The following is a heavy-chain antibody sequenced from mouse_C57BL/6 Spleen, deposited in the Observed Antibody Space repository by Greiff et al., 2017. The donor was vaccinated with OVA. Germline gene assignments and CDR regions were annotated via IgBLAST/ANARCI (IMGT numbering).Heavy chain of an antibody. V-gene: IGHV2-2*01. CDR1: GFSLTSYG. J-gene: IGHJ2*01. CDR3: SSAKTGDNHGDY. CDR2: IWSGGST. D-gene: IGHD3-3*01. Sequence: VQLQQSGPGLVPPSQSLSITCTVFGFSLTSYGVHWVRQSPGKGLEWLGVIWSGGSTDYTAAFISRLSISKDNSKSQVFFKMNSLQADDTATNYCSSAKTGDNHGDYWGQGTTLTVSS.